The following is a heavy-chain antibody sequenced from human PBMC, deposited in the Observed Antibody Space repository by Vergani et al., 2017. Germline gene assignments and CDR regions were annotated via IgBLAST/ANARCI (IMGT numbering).Heavy chain of an antibody. CDR1: GGSISSGGYY. D-gene: IGHD3-3*01. CDR3: ARSGIFGVVFHNWFDP. V-gene: IGHV4-31*03. J-gene: IGHJ5*02. CDR2: IYYSGST. Sequence: QVQLQESGPGLVKPSQTLSLTCTVSGGSISSGGYYWSWIRQHPGKGLEWIGYIYYSGSTYYNPSLKSRVTISVETSKNQFSLKLSSVTAADTAVYYCARSGIFGVVFHNWFDPWGQGTLVTVSS.